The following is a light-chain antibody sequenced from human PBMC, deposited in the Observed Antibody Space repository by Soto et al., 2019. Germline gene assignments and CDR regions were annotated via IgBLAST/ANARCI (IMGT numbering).Light chain of an antibody. V-gene: IGKV1-5*01. CDR1: QSISRW. CDR2: DVS. J-gene: IGKJ4*01. CDR3: QQSNAF. Sequence: DIQMTQSPSTLSASVGDRVTITCRARQSISRWLAWYQQKPGKAPKLLISDVSSLESGVPSRFSGSGSGTEFTLTISSLQPDDFATYYCQQSNAFFGGGTRVEIK.